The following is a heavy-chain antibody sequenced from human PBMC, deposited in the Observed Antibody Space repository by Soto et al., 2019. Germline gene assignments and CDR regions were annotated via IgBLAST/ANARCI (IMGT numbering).Heavy chain of an antibody. Sequence: ASVKVSCKASGYTFTSYYMHWVRQAPGKGLEWMGIINPSGGSTSYAQKFQGRVTMTRDTSTSTVYMELSSLRSEDTAVYYCARYYTRTTSLFRVYGMDVWGQGTTVTVSS. V-gene: IGHV1-46*01. CDR2: INPSGGST. J-gene: IGHJ6*01. CDR1: GYTFTSYY. CDR3: ARYYTRTTSLFRVYGMDV. D-gene: IGHD1-7*01.